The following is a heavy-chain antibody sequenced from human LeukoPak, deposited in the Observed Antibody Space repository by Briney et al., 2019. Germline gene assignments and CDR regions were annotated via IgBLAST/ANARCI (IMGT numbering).Heavy chain of an antibody. CDR2: TYYRSKWYY. D-gene: IGHD1-1*01. CDR1: GDSVSSNSAA. J-gene: IGHJ6*02. Sequence: SQTLSLTCAISGDSVSSNSAAWHWIRQSPSRGLEWLGRTYYRSKWYYDYALSVKRRIVINPDTSKNQFSLQLNSVTPEDTAVYYCARQSSTDYYYYGLDVWGQGTTVAVSS. CDR3: ARQSSTDYYYYGLDV. V-gene: IGHV6-1*01.